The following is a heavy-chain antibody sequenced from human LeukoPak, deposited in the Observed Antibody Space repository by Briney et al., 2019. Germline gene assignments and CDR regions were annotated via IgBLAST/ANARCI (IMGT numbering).Heavy chain of an antibody. Sequence: GGSLRLSCEVSGLIFRSYWMSWVRQAPGKGLEWVAGISDSGGSTNYADSVKGRFTISRDNAKNTLYLQMNSLRAEDTAVYFCAKRGVVIRVILVGFHKQAYYFDSWGQGALVTVSS. J-gene: IGHJ4*02. D-gene: IGHD3-10*01. CDR3: AKRGVVIRVILVGFHKQAYYFDS. V-gene: IGHV3-23*01. CDR2: ISDSGGST. CDR1: GLIFRSYW.